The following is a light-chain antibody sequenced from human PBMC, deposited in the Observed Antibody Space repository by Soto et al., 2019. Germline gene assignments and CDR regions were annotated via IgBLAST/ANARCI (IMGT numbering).Light chain of an antibody. CDR1: QSVSSSY. V-gene: IGKV3-20*01. CDR3: QQYGSSPWT. CDR2: GAS. J-gene: IGKJ1*01. Sequence: EIVLTQSPATLSLSPGERATLSCMASQSVSSSYLAGYQQKPGQAPRLLIYGASSRATGIPDRFSGSGSGTDFTLTISRLEPEDFAVYYCQQYGSSPWTFGQGTKVDIK.